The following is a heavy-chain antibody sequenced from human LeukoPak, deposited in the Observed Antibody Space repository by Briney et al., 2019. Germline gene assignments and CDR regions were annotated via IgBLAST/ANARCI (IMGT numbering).Heavy chain of an antibody. D-gene: IGHD2-8*01. CDR1: GGSFSGYY. V-gene: IGHV4-34*01. CDR2: INHSGST. J-gene: IGHJ4*02. CDR3: ARAGGIVLMVYADYYFDY. Sequence: SETLSLTCAVYGGSFSGYYWSWIRQPPGKGLEWIGEINHSGSTNYNPSLKSRVTISVDTSKNQFSLKPSSVTAADTAVYYCARAGGIVLMVYADYYFDYWGQGTLVTVSS.